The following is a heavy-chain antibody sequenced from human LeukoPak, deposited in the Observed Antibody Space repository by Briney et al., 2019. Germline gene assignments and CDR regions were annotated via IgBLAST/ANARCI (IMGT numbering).Heavy chain of an antibody. CDR2: IIPIFGTA. CDR3: AREGMATNHIDY. J-gene: IGHJ4*02. D-gene: IGHD5-24*01. CDR1: GGTFSSYA. V-gene: IGHV1-69*13. Sequence: SVKVSCKASGGTFSSYAISWVRQAPGQGLEWMGGIIPIFGTANYAQKFQGRVTITADESTSTAYMELSSLRSEDTAVCYCAREGMATNHIDYWGQGTLVTVSS.